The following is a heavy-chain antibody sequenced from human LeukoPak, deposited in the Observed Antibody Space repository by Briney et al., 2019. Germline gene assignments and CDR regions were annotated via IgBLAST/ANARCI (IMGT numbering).Heavy chain of an antibody. CDR2: ISNDGNNK. CDR3: AKDRGYSDTSGFLDY. V-gene: IGHV3-30*18. CDR1: GFTFTNYG. D-gene: IGHD3-22*01. Sequence: GGSLRLSCAASGFTFTNYGMHWVRQAPGKGLERVAVISNDGNNKYYADSVRGRLIISRDNSKDTLYLQMNSLRVEDTAVYYCAKDRGYSDTSGFLDYWGQGTLVAASS. J-gene: IGHJ4*02.